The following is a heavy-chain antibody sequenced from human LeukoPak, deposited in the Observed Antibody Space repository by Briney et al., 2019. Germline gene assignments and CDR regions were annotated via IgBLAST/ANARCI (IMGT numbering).Heavy chain of an antibody. Sequence: SETLSLTCTVSGDSISTYYWNWIRQPPGKGLEWIGYIYYSGSTSYNPSPKSRVTISVDTSKNQFSLKLSSVTAADTAFYYCARGVGYNYRLYHFDYWGQGTLVTVSS. CDR1: GDSISTYY. CDR2: IYYSGST. V-gene: IGHV4-59*08. J-gene: IGHJ4*02. D-gene: IGHD5-24*01. CDR3: ARGVGYNYRLYHFDY.